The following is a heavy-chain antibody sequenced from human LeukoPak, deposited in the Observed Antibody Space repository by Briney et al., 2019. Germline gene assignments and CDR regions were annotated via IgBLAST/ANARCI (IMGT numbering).Heavy chain of an antibody. CDR2: IYYSGST. CDR3: ARSPGGLYQPYYFDY. V-gene: IGHV4-59*01. D-gene: IGHD2-2*02. J-gene: IGHJ4*02. CDR1: GGSISSYY. Sequence: PSETLSLTCTVSGGSISSYYWSWIRQPPGKGLEWIGYIYYSGSTNYNPSLKSRVTISVDTSKNQFSLKLSSVTAADTAVYYCARSPGGLYQPYYFDYWGQGTLVTVSS.